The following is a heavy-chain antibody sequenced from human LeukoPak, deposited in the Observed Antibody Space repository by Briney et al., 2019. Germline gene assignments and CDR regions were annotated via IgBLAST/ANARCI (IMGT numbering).Heavy chain of an antibody. CDR2: INHSGST. Sequence: PSETLSLTCAVYGGSFSGYYWSWIRQPPGKGLEWIGEINHSGSTNYNPSLKSRVTISVDMSKNQFSLKLSSVTAADTAVYYCARYLVVPAATMLFDYWGQGTLVTVSS. CDR1: GGSFSGYY. D-gene: IGHD2-2*01. CDR3: ARYLVVPAATMLFDY. V-gene: IGHV4-34*01. J-gene: IGHJ4*02.